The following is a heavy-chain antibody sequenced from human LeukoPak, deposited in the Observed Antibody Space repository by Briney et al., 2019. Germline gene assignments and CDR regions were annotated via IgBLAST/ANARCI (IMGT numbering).Heavy chain of an antibody. CDR2: ISSSSRYI. Sequence: GGSLRLSCAASGFTFSSYSMNWVRQAPGKGLESVSSISSSSRYIYYADSVKGRFTISRDNAKNSLYLQMNSLRAEDTAVYYCAREYEGYCSGGSCSRGMDVWGQGTTVTVSS. CDR3: AREYEGYCSGGSCSRGMDV. J-gene: IGHJ6*02. CDR1: GFTFSSYS. D-gene: IGHD2-15*01. V-gene: IGHV3-21*01.